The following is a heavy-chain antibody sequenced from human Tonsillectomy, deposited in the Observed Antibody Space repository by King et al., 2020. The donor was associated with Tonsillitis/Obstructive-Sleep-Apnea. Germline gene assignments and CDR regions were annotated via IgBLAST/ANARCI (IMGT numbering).Heavy chain of an antibody. CDR3: ARDGDYGDSGPWYFDL. V-gene: IGHV3-33*01. J-gene: IGHJ2*01. D-gene: IGHD4-17*01. CDR2: VWYDGSNK. CDR1: GFTFSSYG. Sequence: VQLVESGGGVVQPGRSLRLSCTASGFTFSSYGMHWVRRAPGKGLEWVAIVWYDGSNKYYADSVKGRFIVSRDNSRNTLYLQMKSLRAEDTAVYYCARDGDYGDSGPWYFDLWGRGSLVTVSA.